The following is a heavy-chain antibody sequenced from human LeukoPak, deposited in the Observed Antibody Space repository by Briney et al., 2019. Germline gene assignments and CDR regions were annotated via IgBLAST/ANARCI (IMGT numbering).Heavy chain of an antibody. J-gene: IGHJ4*02. CDR1: GGSFSGYY. CDR3: ARADTSGYYYYVY. D-gene: IGHD3-22*01. V-gene: IGHV4-59*01. CDR2: IYYSGST. Sequence: SETLSLTCAVYGGSFSGYYWSWIRQPPGKGLEWIGYIYYSGSTNYNPSLKSRVTISVDTSKNQFSLKLSSVTAADTAVYYCARADTSGYYYYVYWGQGTLVTVSS.